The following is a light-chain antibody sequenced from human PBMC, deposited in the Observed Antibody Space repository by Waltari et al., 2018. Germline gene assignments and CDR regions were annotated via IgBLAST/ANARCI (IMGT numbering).Light chain of an antibody. J-gene: IGKJ2*01. Sequence: DIQMTQSPSSLSASVGDRVTITCRASQTISSYLNWYQQKPGKAPHLLIYTASSLQSGVPSRFSGSGSGTDFTLTISSLQPEDVAVYFCLQYYSRPYTFGQGTKLDIK. CDR3: LQYYSRPYT. CDR2: TAS. CDR1: QTISSY. V-gene: IGKV1-39*01.